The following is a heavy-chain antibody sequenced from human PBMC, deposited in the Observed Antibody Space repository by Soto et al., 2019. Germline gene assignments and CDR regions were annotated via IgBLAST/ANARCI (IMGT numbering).Heavy chain of an antibody. CDR1: GGSLSGNY. V-gene: IGHV4-34*01. J-gene: IGHJ4*02. Sequence: SETLSLTCAVYGGSLSGNYWGWIRQPPGKGLEWIGETHHSGSTAYNPSPKSRVTISVDTSRNQFSLKLNSVTAADTAVYYCARTTAAIHLNYWSQGTLVTVSS. D-gene: IGHD2-21*02. CDR3: ARTTAAIHLNY. CDR2: THHSGST.